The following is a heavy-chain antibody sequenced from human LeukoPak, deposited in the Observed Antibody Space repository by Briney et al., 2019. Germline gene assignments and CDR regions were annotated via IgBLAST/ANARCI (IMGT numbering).Heavy chain of an antibody. V-gene: IGHV1-18*04. Sequence: ASVKVSCKASGYTFTSYGISWVRQAPGQGLEWMGWISAYNGNTNYAQKLQGRVTMTTDTSTSTAYMELRSLRSDDTAVYYCARGITMVRGVDHNWLDPWGQGTLVTVSS. CDR1: GYTFTSYG. D-gene: IGHD3-10*01. J-gene: IGHJ5*02. CDR2: ISAYNGNT. CDR3: ARGITMVRGVDHNWLDP.